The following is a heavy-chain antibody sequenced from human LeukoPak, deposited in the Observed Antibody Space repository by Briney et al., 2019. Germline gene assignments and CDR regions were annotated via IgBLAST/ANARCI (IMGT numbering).Heavy chain of an antibody. J-gene: IGHJ6*03. Sequence: SETLSLTCAVSGYSISSDYYWGWIRQPPGKGLEWIGSIYHSGNTYYNPSLKSRVTISVDTSKNHFSLRLSSLTAADTAVYYCARHAPDCNNTNCYYYYYYMDVWGKGTTVTVSS. CDR1: GYSISSDYY. D-gene: IGHD2-2*01. CDR3: ARHAPDCNNTNCYYYYYYMDV. CDR2: IYHSGNT. V-gene: IGHV4-38-2*01.